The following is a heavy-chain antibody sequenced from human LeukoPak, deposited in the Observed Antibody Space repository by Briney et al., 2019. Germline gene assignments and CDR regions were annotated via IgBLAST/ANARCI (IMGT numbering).Heavy chain of an antibody. V-gene: IGHV3-23*01. CDR2: ISDSDGYT. Sequence: GGSLRLSCAASGFTFSSYAMTWVRQSPGKGMEWVSSISDSDGYTYYANSVKGRFTISRDNSKNTVYLQMNSLRAEDTAVYYCAKPLKYALTGFDYWGQGTLVTVSS. D-gene: IGHD3-9*01. CDR3: AKPLKYALTGFDY. CDR1: GFTFSSYA. J-gene: IGHJ4*02.